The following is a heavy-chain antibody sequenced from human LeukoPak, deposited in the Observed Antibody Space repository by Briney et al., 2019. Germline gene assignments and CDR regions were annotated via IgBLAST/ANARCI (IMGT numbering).Heavy chain of an antibody. J-gene: IGHJ6*02. D-gene: IGHD5-24*01. V-gene: IGHV2-70*11. CDR3: ARTRLGGYNSAFYYYYGMDV. Sequence: SGPTLVNPTQALTLTCTFSGFSLSTSGMCVSWIRQPPGKALEWLARIDWDDDKYYSTSLKTRLTISKDTSKNQVVLTMTNMDPVDTATYYCARTRLGGYNSAFYYYYGMDVWGQGTTVTVSS. CDR1: GFSLSTSGMC. CDR2: IDWDDDK.